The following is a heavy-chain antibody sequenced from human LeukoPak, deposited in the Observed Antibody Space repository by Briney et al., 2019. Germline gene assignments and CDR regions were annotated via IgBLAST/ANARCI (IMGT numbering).Heavy chain of an antibody. CDR1: GFTFSNYG. Sequence: GGSLRLSCAASGFTFSNYGVHWVRQAPGKGLEWVAFVRYDGSNEYYADSVKGRFTISRDNSKKTLYLEMNSLRPEDTAVYYCAKDEGRSDRYGSGSYPPYWGQGTLVTVSS. CDR2: VRYDGSNE. V-gene: IGHV3-30*02. J-gene: IGHJ4*02. D-gene: IGHD3-10*01. CDR3: AKDEGRSDRYGSGSYPPY.